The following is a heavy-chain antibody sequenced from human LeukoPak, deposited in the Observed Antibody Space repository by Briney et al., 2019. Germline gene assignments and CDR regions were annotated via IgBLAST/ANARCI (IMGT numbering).Heavy chain of an antibody. Sequence: SETLSLTCTVSGGSISSSSYYWGWIRQPPGKGLEWIGSIYYSGSTYYHPSLKSRLTISVDTSKNQFSLKLSSVTAADTAVYYCASLHTPGYFDYWGQGTLVTVSS. CDR1: GGSISSSSYY. D-gene: IGHD1-14*01. CDR2: IYYSGST. J-gene: IGHJ4*02. CDR3: ASLHTPGYFDY. V-gene: IGHV4-39*01.